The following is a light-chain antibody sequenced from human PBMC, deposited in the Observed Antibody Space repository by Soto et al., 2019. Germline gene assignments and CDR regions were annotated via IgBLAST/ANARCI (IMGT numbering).Light chain of an antibody. V-gene: IGKV1-5*03. CDR3: QQYNSYPWT. J-gene: IGKJ1*01. CDR1: QSISSW. CDR2: KAS. Sequence: DIQMTQSPSTLSASVGDVVTITCRASQSISSWLAWYQHKPGKATKLLIYKASSLESGVPSRFSGSRSGTEFSLTISSLQPDDFANYYCQQYNSYPWTFGPGPKVELK.